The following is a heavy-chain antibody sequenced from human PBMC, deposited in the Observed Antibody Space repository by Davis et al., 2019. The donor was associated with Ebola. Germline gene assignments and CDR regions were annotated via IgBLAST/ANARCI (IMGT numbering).Heavy chain of an antibody. CDR2: INHSGST. CDR1: GGSFSGYY. Sequence: MPSETLSLTCAVYGGSFSGYYWSRIRQPPGKGLEWIGEINHSGSTNYNPSLKSRVTISVDTSKNQFSLKLSSVTAADTAVYYCARARNYVWGRYYFDYWGQGTLVTVSS. D-gene: IGHD3-16*01. J-gene: IGHJ4*02. CDR3: ARARNYVWGRYYFDY. V-gene: IGHV4-34*01.